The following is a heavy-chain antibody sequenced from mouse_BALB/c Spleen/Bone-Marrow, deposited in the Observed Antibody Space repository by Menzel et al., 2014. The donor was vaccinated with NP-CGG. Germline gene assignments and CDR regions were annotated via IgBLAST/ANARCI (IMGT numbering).Heavy chain of an antibody. Sequence: EVQGVESGGGLVQPGGSLRLSCATSGFTFTDYYMNWVRQPPGKALEWLGFIRNKANGYTTEYSASVKGRFTISRDNSQSILYLQMNTLRAEDSATYYCAREGGYCVGFAYWGQGTQVTVSA. V-gene: IGHV7-3*02. CDR2: IRNKANGYTT. CDR1: GFTFTDYY. J-gene: IGHJ3*01. CDR3: AREGGYCVGFAY. D-gene: IGHD2-3*01.